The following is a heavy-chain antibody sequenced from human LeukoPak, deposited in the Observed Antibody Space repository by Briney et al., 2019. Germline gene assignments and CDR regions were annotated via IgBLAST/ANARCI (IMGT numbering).Heavy chain of an antibody. CDR3: ARESEAAGTYYLDH. D-gene: IGHD6-25*01. J-gene: IGHJ4*02. Sequence: PGGSLRLSCAASGFTFSAYWMHWVRQAPGKGLMWVSRIHKDGHNTWYADSVKGRFTISRDNAKNTVYLQLNSLRVEDTAVYYCARESEAAGTYYLDHWGQGNLVTVYS. V-gene: IGHV3-74*01. CDR1: GFTFSAYW. CDR2: IHKDGHNT.